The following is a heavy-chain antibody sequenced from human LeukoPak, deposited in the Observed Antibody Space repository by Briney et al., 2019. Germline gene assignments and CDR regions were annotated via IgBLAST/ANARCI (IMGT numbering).Heavy chain of an antibody. J-gene: IGHJ1*01. Sequence: PSETLSLTCTVSGGSIRSSYYYWGWIRQPPGKGLEWIVSIYDSGSTYYNPSLKSRVTISVDTSKNQFSLKLSSVTAADTAVYYCARGVYSSSWYSNLQYFQHWGQGTLVTVSS. D-gene: IGHD6-13*01. V-gene: IGHV4-39*07. CDR1: GGSIRSSYYY. CDR3: ARGVYSSSWYSNLQYFQH. CDR2: IYDSGST.